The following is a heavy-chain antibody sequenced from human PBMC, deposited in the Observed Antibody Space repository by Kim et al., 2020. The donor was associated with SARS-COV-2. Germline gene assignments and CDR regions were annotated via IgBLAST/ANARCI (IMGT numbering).Heavy chain of an antibody. D-gene: IGHD3-22*01. CDR1: GGSFSGYY. CDR2: INHSRST. V-gene: IGHV4-34*01. J-gene: IGHJ4*02. CDR3: ARFKEEVSMIVVVISALSSYADY. Sequence: SETLSLTCAVYGGSFSGYYWSWIRQPPGKGLEWIGEINHSRSTNYNPSLKSRVTISVDTSKNQFSLKLSSVTAADTADYYCARFKEEVSMIVVVISALSSYADYWGRGTLVTVSS.